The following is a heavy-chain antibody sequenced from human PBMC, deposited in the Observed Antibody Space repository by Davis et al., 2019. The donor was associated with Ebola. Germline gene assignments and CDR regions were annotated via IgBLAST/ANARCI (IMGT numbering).Heavy chain of an antibody. CDR1: GFTFSGYT. Sequence: PGGSLRLSCSASGFTFSGYTMHWVRQAPGKGLEYVSSINSDGGRTYYADSVRGRFTISRDSSKNMLYLQMNSLRAEDTAVYYCVRTTYGAPEYWGQGTLVTVSS. CDR2: INSDGGRT. D-gene: IGHD1-7*01. V-gene: IGHV3-64D*06. CDR3: VRTTYGAPEY. J-gene: IGHJ4*02.